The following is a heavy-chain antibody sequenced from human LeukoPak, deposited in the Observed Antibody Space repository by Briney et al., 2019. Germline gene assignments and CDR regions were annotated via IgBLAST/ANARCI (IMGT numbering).Heavy chain of an antibody. CDR1: GGYIRSHY. CDR3: ASQAY. V-gene: IGHV4-59*08. J-gene: IGHJ4*02. Sequence: SETLSLTCTVSGGYIRSHYWSWIRQPPGKGLEWIGYFHYSGSTNYNPSLKSRVTMSVDTSKNQFSLKLTSVTAADTAVYYCASQAYRGQGTLVTVSS. CDR2: FHYSGST.